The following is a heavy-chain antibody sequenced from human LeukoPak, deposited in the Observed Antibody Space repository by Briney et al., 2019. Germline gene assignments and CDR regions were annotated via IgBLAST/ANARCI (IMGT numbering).Heavy chain of an antibody. CDR2: ISWNSGSI. CDR3: AKDAYHDSSGKFDY. D-gene: IGHD3-22*01. CDR1: GFTFDDYA. V-gene: IGHV3-9*01. Sequence: GGSLRLSCAASGFTFDDYAMHWVRQAPGKGLEWVSGISWNSGSIGYADSVKGRFTISRDNAKNSLYLQMNSLRAEDTALYYCAKDAYHDSSGKFDYWGQGTLVTVSS. J-gene: IGHJ4*02.